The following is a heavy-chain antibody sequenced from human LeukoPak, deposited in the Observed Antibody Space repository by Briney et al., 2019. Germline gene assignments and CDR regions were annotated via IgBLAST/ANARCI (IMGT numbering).Heavy chain of an antibody. J-gene: IGHJ4*02. CDR2: IYYSGST. Sequence: SETLSLTCTVSGGSISSYYWSWIRQPPGKGLEWIGDIYYSGSTNYNPSLKSRATISVDTSKNQFSLKLSSVTAADTAVYYCARGGRGYSYEIDYWGQGTLVSVSS. V-gene: IGHV4-59*01. CDR1: GGSISSYY. D-gene: IGHD5-18*01. CDR3: ARGGRGYSYEIDY.